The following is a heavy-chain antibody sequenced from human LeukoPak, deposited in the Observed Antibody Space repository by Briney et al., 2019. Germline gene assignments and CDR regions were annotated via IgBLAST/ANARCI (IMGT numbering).Heavy chain of an antibody. D-gene: IGHD6-19*01. CDR2: IKQDGSEK. V-gene: IGHV3-7*01. J-gene: IGHJ4*02. CDR3: ASEMGIAVAGNFDY. CDR1: GFTFSGYW. Sequence: GGSLRLSCAASGFTFSGYWMSWVRQAPGKGLEWVANIKQDGSEKYYVDSVKGRFTISRDNAKNSLYLQMNSLRAEDTAVYYCASEMGIAVAGNFDYWGQGTLVTVSS.